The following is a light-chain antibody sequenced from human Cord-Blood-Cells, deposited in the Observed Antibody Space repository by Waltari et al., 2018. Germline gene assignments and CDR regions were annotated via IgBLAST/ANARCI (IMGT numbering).Light chain of an antibody. CDR1: QSVLYSSNNKNY. J-gene: IGKJ3*01. CDR2: WAS. V-gene: IGKV4-1*01. CDR3: QQYYSTPFP. Sequence: DIVMTQSPDSRAVSLGERATIHFQSSQSVLYSSNNKNYLAWYQQKTGQPPKLLSYWASTREYRVPDRFSGSGSGTDVTLTISSLQAEDVAVYYGQQYYSTPFPFGPGTKVDIK.